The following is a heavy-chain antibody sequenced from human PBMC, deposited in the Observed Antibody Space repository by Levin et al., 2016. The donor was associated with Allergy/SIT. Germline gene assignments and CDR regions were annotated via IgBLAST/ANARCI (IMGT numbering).Heavy chain of an antibody. CDR3: ARPADRHSTGYRGRDAFDA. CDR1: GYTFSDYW. Sequence: GESLKISCQTSGYTFSDYWIGWVRLMPGKGPEWMGIISPADSDTRYRPSLQGHVTMSTDKSISTAYLHWSSLQASDTGMYYCARPADRHSTGYRGRDAFDAWGQGTMVVVSS. V-gene: IGHV5-51*01. J-gene: IGHJ3*01. D-gene: IGHD3-22*01. CDR2: ISPADSDT.